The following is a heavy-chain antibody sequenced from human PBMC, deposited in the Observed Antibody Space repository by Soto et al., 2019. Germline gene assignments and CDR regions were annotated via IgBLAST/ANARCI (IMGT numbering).Heavy chain of an antibody. CDR2: IYYSGST. D-gene: IGHD6-13*01. CDR3: ARVTAAAGTSYYFEY. J-gene: IGHJ4*02. Sequence: SETLSLTYTVSGGSISSGDYYWSWIRQPPGKGLEWIGYIYYSGSTYYNPSLKSRVTISVDTSKNQFSLKLSSVTAADTAVYYCARVTAAAGTSYYFEYWGQGTLVTVSS. V-gene: IGHV4-30-4*01. CDR1: GGSISSGDYY.